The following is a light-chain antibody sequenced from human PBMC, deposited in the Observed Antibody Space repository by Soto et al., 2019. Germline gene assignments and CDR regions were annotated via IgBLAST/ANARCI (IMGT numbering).Light chain of an antibody. CDR2: TAS. CDR1: QDIRND. J-gene: IGKJ2*01. Sequence: AIQVTQSPSSLSASVGDRVTITCRASQDIRNDLGWYQQKPGRAPKLLFYTASTLQSGVPTRFSGSGSGTDFTLTISSLQPEDFATYYCLQDYNFPYTFGQGTKLEFK. V-gene: IGKV1-6*01. CDR3: LQDYNFPYT.